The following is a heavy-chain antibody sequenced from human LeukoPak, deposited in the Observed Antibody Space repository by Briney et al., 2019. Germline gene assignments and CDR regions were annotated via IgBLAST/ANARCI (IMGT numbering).Heavy chain of an antibody. CDR2: INHSGST. CDR3: GREVRIPLRPIDY. Sequence: PSETLSLTCAVYGGSFSGYYWSWLRQPPGKGLEWIGEINHSGSTNYNPSLKSRVTISVDTSKNQLFLKLTSVTAADTSVYYCGREVRIPLRPIDYWGQGTLVTVSS. J-gene: IGHJ4*02. CDR1: GGSFSGYY. D-gene: IGHD3-10*01. V-gene: IGHV4-34*01.